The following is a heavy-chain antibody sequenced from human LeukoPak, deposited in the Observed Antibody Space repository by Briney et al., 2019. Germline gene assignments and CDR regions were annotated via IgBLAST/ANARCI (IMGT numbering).Heavy chain of an antibody. D-gene: IGHD6-6*01. Sequence: GGSLRLPCAASGFTFSSSYVMTWVRQAPGKGLEWVSTISAGGFTTSYADSVKGRFTISRDISKSMLYLQVNSLRVEDTAVYYCASRYGSSYYWGQGTLVTVSS. CDR2: ISAGGFTT. CDR3: ASRYGSSYY. CDR1: GFTFSSSYV. J-gene: IGHJ4*02. V-gene: IGHV3-23*01.